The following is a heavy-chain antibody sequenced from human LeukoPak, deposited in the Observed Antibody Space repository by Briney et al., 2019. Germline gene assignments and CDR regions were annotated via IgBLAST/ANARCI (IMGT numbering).Heavy chain of an antibody. J-gene: IGHJ6*03. Sequence: ASVKVSCKASGYTFTSYAISWVRQAPGQGLEWMGGIIPIFGTANYAQKFQGRVTITADESTSTAYMELSSLRSEDTAVYYCARGIAAAGNSYYYYYYYMDVWGKGTTVTISS. D-gene: IGHD6-13*01. CDR3: ARGIAAAGNSYYYYYYYMDV. V-gene: IGHV1-69*13. CDR2: IIPIFGTA. CDR1: GYTFTSYA.